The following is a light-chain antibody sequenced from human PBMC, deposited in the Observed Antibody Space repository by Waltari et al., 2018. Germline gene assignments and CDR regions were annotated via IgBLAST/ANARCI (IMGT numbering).Light chain of an antibody. J-gene: IGKJ1*01. CDR3: QQYYSVPLT. V-gene: IGKV4-1*01. Sequence: DIVMTQSPDSLAVSLGERATINCKSSQTISYSSNNKNYLAWYQKKPGQPPRLLISGASSRESGVPDRFSGSGAGTDFTLTISSLKVEDVAIYYCQQYYSVPLTFGQGTKVGIK. CDR2: GAS. CDR1: QTISYSSNNKNY.